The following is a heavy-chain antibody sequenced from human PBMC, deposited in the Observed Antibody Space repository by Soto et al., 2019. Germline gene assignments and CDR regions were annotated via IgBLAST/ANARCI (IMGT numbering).Heavy chain of an antibody. J-gene: IGHJ6*02. D-gene: IGHD2-2*01. CDR1: GGTFSSYA. CDR3: ARGPLVPAGMEVDWYYYGMDV. CDR2: IIPIFGTA. V-gene: IGHV1-69*12. Sequence: QVQLVQSGAEVKKPGSSVKVSCKASGGTFSSYAISWVRQAPGQGLEWMGGIIPIFGTANYAQKFQGRVTITADESTSTAYMELSSRRSEDTAVYYCARGPLVPAGMEVDWYYYGMDVWGQGTTVTVSS.